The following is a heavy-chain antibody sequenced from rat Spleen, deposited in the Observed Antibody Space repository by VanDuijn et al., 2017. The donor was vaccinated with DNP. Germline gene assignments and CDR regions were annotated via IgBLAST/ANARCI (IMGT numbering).Heavy chain of an antibody. CDR1: GFTFSNYD. CDR3: ARPYYYYDGYLDY. D-gene: IGHD1-12*02. V-gene: IGHV5-25*01. Sequence: EVQLVESGGGLVQPGRSLKLSCAASGFTFSNYDMAWVRQAPTKGLEWVASISTSGGSTYYRDSVKGRFTVSRDNAKSTLYLQMDSLRSEDTATYYCARPYYYYDGYLDYWGQGVMVTVSS. CDR2: ISTSGGST. J-gene: IGHJ2*01.